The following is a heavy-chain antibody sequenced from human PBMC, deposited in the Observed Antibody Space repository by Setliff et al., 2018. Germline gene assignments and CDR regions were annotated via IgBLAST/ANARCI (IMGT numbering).Heavy chain of an antibody. Sequence: PGGSLRLSCVASGFTLSSYAMNWVRQAPGKGLEWVSFISPDGYHTYYGDSVKGRFTSSKDNAKNSLYLQMNSLKTEDTAVYYCTFARDGYDVFDIWGQGTMVTVSS. CDR3: TFARDGYDVFDI. CDR1: GFTLSSYA. D-gene: IGHD5-18*01. J-gene: IGHJ3*02. CDR2: ISPDGYHT. V-gene: IGHV3-21*04.